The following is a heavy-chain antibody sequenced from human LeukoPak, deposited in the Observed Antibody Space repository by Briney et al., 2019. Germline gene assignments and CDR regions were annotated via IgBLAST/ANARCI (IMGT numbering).Heavy chain of an antibody. D-gene: IGHD1-26*01. CDR3: ARLIQVGGSYFYFDY. V-gene: IGHV5-51*01. CDR2: IYPGDSDT. Sequence: ESLKISCKGSGYSFTSYWFGWGRQMPGKGLEWMGIIYPGDSDTRYSPSFQGQVTISADKSISTAYLQWSSLKASDTAMYYCARLIQVGGSYFYFDYWGQGTLVTVSS. CDR1: GYSFTSYW. J-gene: IGHJ4*02.